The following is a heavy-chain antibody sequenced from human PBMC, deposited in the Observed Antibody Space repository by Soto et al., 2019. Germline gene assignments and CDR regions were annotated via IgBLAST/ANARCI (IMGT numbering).Heavy chain of an antibody. D-gene: IGHD3-22*01. CDR2: LYSGGST. J-gene: IGHJ4*02. Sequence: GGSLRLSCAASGFTVSSHYMSWVRQAPGKGLEWVSVLYSGGSTYYADSVKGRFTISRDNSKNTLYLQMNSLRAEDTAVYYCARDRRYYDSSAYYFDYWGQGTLVTVFS. V-gene: IGHV3-53*01. CDR1: GFTVSSHY. CDR3: ARDRRYYDSSAYYFDY.